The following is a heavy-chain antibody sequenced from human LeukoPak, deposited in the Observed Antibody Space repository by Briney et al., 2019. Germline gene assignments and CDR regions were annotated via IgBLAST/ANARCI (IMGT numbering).Heavy chain of an antibody. CDR2: INHSGST. V-gene: IGHV4-34*01. D-gene: IGHD6-13*01. CDR3: ASSIAAADPGDY. Sequence: SETLSLTCAVYGGSFSAYYWSWIRQPPGKGLEWIGEINHSGSTNYNPSLKSRVTISVDTSKNQFSLKLSSVTAADTAVYYCASSIAAADPGDYWGQGTLVTVSS. CDR1: GGSFSAYY. J-gene: IGHJ4*02.